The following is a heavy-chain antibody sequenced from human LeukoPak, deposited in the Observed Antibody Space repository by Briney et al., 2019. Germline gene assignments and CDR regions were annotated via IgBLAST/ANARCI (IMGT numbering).Heavy chain of an antibody. Sequence: GGSLRLSCAASGFTFSSYWMSWVRQAPGKGLEWVANIKQDGSEKYYVDSVKGRFTISRDNAKNSLYLQMNSLRAEDTAAYYCARVGGYSSGWYVHYFDYWGQGTLVTVSS. CDR3: ARVGGYSSGWYVHYFDY. D-gene: IGHD6-19*01. J-gene: IGHJ4*02. V-gene: IGHV3-7*05. CDR1: GFTFSSYW. CDR2: IKQDGSEK.